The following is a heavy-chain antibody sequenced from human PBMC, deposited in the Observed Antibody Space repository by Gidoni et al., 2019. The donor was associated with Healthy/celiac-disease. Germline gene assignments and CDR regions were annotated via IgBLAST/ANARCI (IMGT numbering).Heavy chain of an antibody. CDR3: ARAKDRSPGRPYFDY. Sequence: QVQLVESGGGVVQPGRSLRLSCAASGFTFSRYGMHWVRQAPGKGLEWVAVIWYDGSNKYYADSVKGRFTISRDNSKNTLYLQMNSLRAEDTAVYYCARAKDRSPGRPYFDYWGQGTLVTVSS. CDR1: GFTFSRYG. V-gene: IGHV3-33*01. CDR2: IWYDGSNK. J-gene: IGHJ4*02. D-gene: IGHD3-10*01.